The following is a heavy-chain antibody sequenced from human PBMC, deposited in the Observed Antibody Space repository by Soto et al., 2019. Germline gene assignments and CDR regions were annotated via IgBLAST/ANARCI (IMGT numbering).Heavy chain of an antibody. V-gene: IGHV4-38-2*01. CDR3: ARVGSGNWFDP. CDR2: LYHSGTT. J-gene: IGHJ5*02. D-gene: IGHD6-19*01. Sequence: PSETLSLTCAVSGYSISSGYYWGWIRQPPGKGLEWIGTLYHSGTTYYNPSLKSRVTMSVDTSKNHFSLKLRSVTAADRAVYYCARVGSGNWFDPWGQGTLVTVSS. CDR1: GYSISSGYY.